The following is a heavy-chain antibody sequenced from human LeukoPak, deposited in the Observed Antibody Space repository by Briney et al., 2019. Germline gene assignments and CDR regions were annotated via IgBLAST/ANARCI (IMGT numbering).Heavy chain of an antibody. D-gene: IGHD2-8*02. CDR2: INPNSGGT. V-gene: IGHV1-2*02. Sequence: HGASVKVPCKASGYTFTGYYMHWVRQAPGQGLEWMGWINPNSGGTNYAQKFQGRVTMTRDTSISTAYMELSRLRSDDTAVYYCARRYWGTTLRIYYYYYMDVWGKGTTVTISS. CDR3: ARRYWGTTLRIYYYYYMDV. CDR1: GYTFTGYY. J-gene: IGHJ6*03.